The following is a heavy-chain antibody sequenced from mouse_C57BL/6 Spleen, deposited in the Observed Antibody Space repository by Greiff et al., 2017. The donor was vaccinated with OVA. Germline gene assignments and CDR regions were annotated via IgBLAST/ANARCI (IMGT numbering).Heavy chain of an antibody. J-gene: IGHJ3*01. Sequence: QVQLKQSGAELAKPGASVKLSCKASGYTFTSYWMHWVKQRPGQGLEWIGYINPSSGYTKYNQKFKDKATLTADKSSSTAYMQLSSLTYEDSAVYYCAREITTVVEGFAYWGQGTLVTVSA. CDR3: AREITTVVEGFAY. V-gene: IGHV1-7*01. D-gene: IGHD1-1*01. CDR1: GYTFTSYW. CDR2: INPSSGYT.